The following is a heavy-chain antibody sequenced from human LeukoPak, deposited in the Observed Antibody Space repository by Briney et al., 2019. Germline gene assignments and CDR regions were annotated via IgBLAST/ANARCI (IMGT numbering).Heavy chain of an antibody. J-gene: IGHJ5*01. CDR1: GFTFTSYS. CDR3: AKGSFGYASAWSDS. D-gene: IGHD6-19*01. Sequence: GGSLRLSCAASGFTFTSYSMNWVRQAPGKGLEWVSDITNGGVTTYYADSVKGRFTISRDNSKNTLYLQMNRLRAEDTAVYHCAKGSFGYASAWSDSWGQGTLVTVSS. V-gene: IGHV3-23*01. CDR2: ITNGGVTT.